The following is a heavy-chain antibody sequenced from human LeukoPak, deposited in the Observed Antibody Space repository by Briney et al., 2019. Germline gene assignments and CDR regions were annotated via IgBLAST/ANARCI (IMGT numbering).Heavy chain of an antibody. Sequence: SQTLSLTCTVSDGSVSSGSYYWSWIRQPAGKGLEWIGRIYTSGSANYSPSLKSRVTISLDTSKNQFSLKLSSVTAADTAVYYCARGAAAGTEGGSHYYYYYMDVWGKGTTVTISS. CDR2: IYTSGSA. CDR1: DGSVSSGSYY. CDR3: ARGAAAGTEGGSHYYYYYMDV. J-gene: IGHJ6*03. V-gene: IGHV4-61*02. D-gene: IGHD6-13*01.